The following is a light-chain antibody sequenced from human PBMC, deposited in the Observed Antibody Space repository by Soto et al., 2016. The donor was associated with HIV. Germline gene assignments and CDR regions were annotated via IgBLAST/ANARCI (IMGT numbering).Light chain of an antibody. Sequence: DVVMTQSPLSLPATLGQPASISCRSSQSLVHSDGNTYLNWFQQRPGQSPRRLIYNVSKRDSGVPDRFSGSGSGTDFTLKISRVEAEDVGVYYCMQALHIPQTFGQGTKVEIK. J-gene: IGKJ1*01. CDR2: NVS. CDR1: QSLVHSDGNTY. CDR3: MQALHIPQT. V-gene: IGKV2-30*02.